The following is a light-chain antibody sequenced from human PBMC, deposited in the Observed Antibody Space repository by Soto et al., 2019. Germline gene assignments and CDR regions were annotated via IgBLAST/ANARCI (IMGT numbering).Light chain of an antibody. Sequence: EIVLTQSPATLSLSPGERATLSCRASQSIAGYLAWYQKKPGQAPRLLIYGASTRATGVPARFSGSGSGTEFTLTISSLQSEDFAVYYCQQYNNWPRTFGQGTRLEIK. CDR2: GAS. V-gene: IGKV3-15*01. J-gene: IGKJ5*01. CDR1: QSIAGY. CDR3: QQYNNWPRT.